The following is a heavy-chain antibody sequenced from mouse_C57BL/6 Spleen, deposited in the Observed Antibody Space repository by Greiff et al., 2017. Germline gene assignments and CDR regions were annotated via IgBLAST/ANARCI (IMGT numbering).Heavy chain of an antibody. J-gene: IGHJ4*01. CDR3: AIFITTVPLYAMDY. CDR2: ISSGGSYT. CDR1: GFTFSSYG. Sequence: EVHLVESGGDLVKPGGSLKLSCAASGFTFSSYGMSWVRQTPDKRLEWVATISSGGSYTYYPDSVKGRFTISRDNAKNTLYLQMSSLKSEDTAMYYCAIFITTVPLYAMDYWGQGTSVTVSS. D-gene: IGHD1-1*01. V-gene: IGHV5-6*01.